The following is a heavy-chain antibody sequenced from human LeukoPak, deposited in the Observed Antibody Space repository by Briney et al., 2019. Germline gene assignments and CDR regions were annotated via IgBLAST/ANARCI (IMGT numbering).Heavy chain of an antibody. Sequence: PSETLSLTCAVSGYSISSGYYWGWIRPPPGKGLEWIGIIYHSGSTYYNPSLKSRVTISVDTSKNQFSLKLSSVTAADTAVYYCARFAIVVVPADRSYYMDVWGKGTTVTVSS. CDR3: ARFAIVVVPADRSYYMDV. D-gene: IGHD2-2*01. J-gene: IGHJ6*03. CDR1: GYSISSGYY. V-gene: IGHV4-38-2*01. CDR2: IYHSGST.